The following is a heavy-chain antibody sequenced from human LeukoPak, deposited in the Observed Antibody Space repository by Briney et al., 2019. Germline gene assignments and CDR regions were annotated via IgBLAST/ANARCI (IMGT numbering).Heavy chain of an antibody. J-gene: IGHJ4*02. CDR1: GLTFSTSP. Sequence: GGSLRLSCAASGLTFSTSPMNWVRQAPGKGLEWVSTSGTTGDTYYADSVKGRFTVSRDNAKNTLYLQMNSLRAEDTAVYFCAKRGVVIRVILVGFHKEANYFDSWGQGALVTVSS. CDR3: AKRGVVIRVILVGFHKEANYFDS. CDR2: TSGTTGDT. V-gene: IGHV3-23*01. D-gene: IGHD2-21*01.